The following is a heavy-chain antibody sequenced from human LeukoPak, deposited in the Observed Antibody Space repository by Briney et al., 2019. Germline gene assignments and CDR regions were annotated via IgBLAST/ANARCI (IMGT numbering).Heavy chain of an antibody. D-gene: IGHD3-9*01. J-gene: IGHJ4*02. CDR3: ARGFTPRDILTGYADY. V-gene: IGHV3-30*14. Sequence: PGRSLRLSCAASGFTFSSYAMHWVRQAPGKGLEWVAVISYDGSNKYYADSVKGRFTISRDNSKNTLYLQMGSLRAEDMAVYYCARGFTPRDILTGYADYWGQGTLVTVSS. CDR2: ISYDGSNK. CDR1: GFTFSSYA.